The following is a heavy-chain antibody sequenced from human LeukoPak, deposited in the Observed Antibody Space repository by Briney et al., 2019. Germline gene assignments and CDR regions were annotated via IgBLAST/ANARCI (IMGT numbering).Heavy chain of an antibody. CDR3: ARGDVGYFDC. J-gene: IGHJ4*02. CDR1: GGSTSSSSYY. Sequence: KPSETLSLTCTVSGGSTSSSSYYWGWLRQPPGKGLEWIGSIYYSGTTYYNPSLKSRFTVSADTSKNQFSLKLSSVTAADTAVYYCARGDVGYFDCWGQGTLVTVSS. V-gene: IGHV4-39*07. D-gene: IGHD1-26*01. CDR2: IYYSGTT.